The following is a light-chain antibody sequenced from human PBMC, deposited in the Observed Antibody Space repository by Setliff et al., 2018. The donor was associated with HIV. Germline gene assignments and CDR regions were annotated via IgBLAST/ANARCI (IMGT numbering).Light chain of an antibody. CDR1: SNNVGLYNY. Sequence: QSALAQPRSVSGSPGQSVTISCTGTSNNVGLYNYVSWYQQHPGRAPKLFIYDVTTRPSGVPDRFSGSKSGNTASLTISGLQADDEADYYCCSYAGSYTWVFGGGTKVTVL. J-gene: IGLJ3*02. V-gene: IGLV2-11*01. CDR3: CSYAGSYTWV. CDR2: DVT.